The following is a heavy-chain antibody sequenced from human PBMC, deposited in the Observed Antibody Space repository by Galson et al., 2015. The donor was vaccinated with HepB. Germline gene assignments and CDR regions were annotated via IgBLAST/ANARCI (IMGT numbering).Heavy chain of an antibody. CDR2: FDRDYGEI. V-gene: IGHV1-24*01. CDR3: TADLRTAAS. Sequence: SVKVSCKVSGYNLTYFSIHWVRQAPGRGLDWMGGFDRDYGEIIYAQKFQGRVTMTEDTSTDTAYMYLSSLRSEDTAVYYCTADLRTAASWGQGTLVTVSS. D-gene: IGHD6-13*01. CDR1: GYNLTYFS. J-gene: IGHJ5*02.